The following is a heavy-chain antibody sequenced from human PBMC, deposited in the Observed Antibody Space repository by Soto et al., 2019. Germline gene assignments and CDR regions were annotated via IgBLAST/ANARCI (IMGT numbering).Heavy chain of an antibody. D-gene: IGHD6-13*01. J-gene: IGHJ4*01. CDR3: ARFGAAAAHDDN. V-gene: IGHV4-59*01. CDR1: GVPIRDNH. Sequence: PSETLPLTCDFSGVPIRDNHWSWIRQAPGKGLEWVGYVHFSCSTTYNPSLAPRLNISFDMSKSQVYLQLTSVTAADTAVYYCARFGAAAAHDDNWGRGVLVTVS. CDR2: VHFSCST.